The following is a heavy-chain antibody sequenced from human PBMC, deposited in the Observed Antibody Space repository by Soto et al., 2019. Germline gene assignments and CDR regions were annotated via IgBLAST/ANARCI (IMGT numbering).Heavy chain of an antibody. CDR3: ARDHYDFWSGYPGAHYYYYYGMDV. J-gene: IGHJ6*02. CDR2: INPSGGST. CDR1: GYTFTSYY. Sequence: GASVKVSCKASGYTFTSYYMHWVRQAPGQGLEWMGIINPSGGSTSYAQKFQGRVTMTRDTSTSTVYMELSSLRSEDTAVYYCARDHYDFWSGYPGAHYYYYYGMDVWGQGTTVTVSS. D-gene: IGHD3-3*01. V-gene: IGHV1-46*01.